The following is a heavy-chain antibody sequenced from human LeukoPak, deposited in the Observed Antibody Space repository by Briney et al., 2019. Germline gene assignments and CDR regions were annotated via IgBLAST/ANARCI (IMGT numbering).Heavy chain of an antibody. CDR2: IYTSGST. D-gene: IGHD2-15*01. V-gene: IGHV4-61*02. CDR3: ARDEDDGQWSYYFDY. J-gene: IGHJ4*02. CDR1: GGSISSGSYY. Sequence: SQTLSLTCTVFGGSISSGSYYWSWIRQPAGKGLEWLGRIYTSGSTNYNPSLKSRVTMSVDTSKNQFSLKLSSVTAADTAVYYCARDEDDGQWSYYFDYWGQGTLVTVSS.